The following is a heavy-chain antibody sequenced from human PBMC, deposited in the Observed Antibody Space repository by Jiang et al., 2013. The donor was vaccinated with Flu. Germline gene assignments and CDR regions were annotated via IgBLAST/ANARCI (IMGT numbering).Heavy chain of an antibody. V-gene: IGHV3-11*05. J-gene: IGHJ3*02. Sequence: SGFTFSDYYMSWIRQAPGKGLEWVSYISSSSSYTNYADSVKGRFTISRDNAKNSLYLQMNSLRAEDTAVYYCARAGTSAAFDIWGQGTMVTVSS. CDR2: ISSSSSYT. CDR1: GFTFSDYY. CDR3: ARAGTSAAFDI. D-gene: IGHD1-14*01.